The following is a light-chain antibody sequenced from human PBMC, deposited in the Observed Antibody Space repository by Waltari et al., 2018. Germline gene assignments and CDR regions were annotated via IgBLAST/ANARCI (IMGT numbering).Light chain of an antibody. V-gene: IGKV3-11*01. J-gene: IGKJ4*01. Sequence: EIVLTQSPATLSLSPGQRATPSCRASQSVSINLGWYQQKLGQPPRLLMYDTSNRATGIPDRFSASGFGTDFTLTISSLEPEDFAVYFCQQTSSWPLTFGGGTKVEIK. CDR3: QQTSSWPLT. CDR2: DTS. CDR1: QSVSIN.